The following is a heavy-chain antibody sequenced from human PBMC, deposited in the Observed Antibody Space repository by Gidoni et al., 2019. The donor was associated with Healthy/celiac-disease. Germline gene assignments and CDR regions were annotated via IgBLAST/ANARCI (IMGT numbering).Heavy chain of an antibody. CDR1: VYSFTSYW. V-gene: IGHV5-51*01. Sequence: EVQLVQSGAEVNKPGESLKLSCKGSVYSFTSYWIGWVLQMLGNGREWMGIIYPGDSDTRYSPSFQGQVTSSADKSISTAYLQWRRLKASDTAMYYWARSTASSSVFDYWGQGTLVTVSA. D-gene: IGHD6-6*01. CDR2: IYPGDSDT. J-gene: IGHJ4*02. CDR3: ARSTASSSVFDY.